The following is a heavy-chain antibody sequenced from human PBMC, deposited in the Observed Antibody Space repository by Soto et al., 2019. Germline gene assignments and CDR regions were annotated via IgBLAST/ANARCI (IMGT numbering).Heavy chain of an antibody. CDR1: GYTFINYY. CDR2: FNPTSGST. Sequence: QVQLVQSGAEVKKPGASVKLSCKASGYTFINYYIHWVRQAPGQGIEWIGIFNPTSGSTNYAQKFQGRVTLTMDTSTRTVYMELSSLSFDDTAVYYCARDLAAGDYWGQGTLVTVSS. V-gene: IGHV1-46*01. CDR3: ARDLAAGDY. J-gene: IGHJ4*02. D-gene: IGHD6-13*01.